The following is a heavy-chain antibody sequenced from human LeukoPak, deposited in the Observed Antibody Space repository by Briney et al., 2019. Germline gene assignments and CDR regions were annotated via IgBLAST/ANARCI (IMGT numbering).Heavy chain of an antibody. CDR2: TYYRSKWYN. Sequence: SQTLSLTCAISGDSVSSNSAAWNWIRQSPSSGLEWLGRTYYRSKWYNDYAVSVKSRITINPDTSKNQFSLQLNSVTPEDTAVYYCARFSSGWYGGPDYYYYGMDVWGQGTTVTVSS. D-gene: IGHD6-19*01. CDR3: ARFSSGWYGGPDYYYYGMDV. V-gene: IGHV6-1*01. CDR1: GDSVSSNSAA. J-gene: IGHJ6*02.